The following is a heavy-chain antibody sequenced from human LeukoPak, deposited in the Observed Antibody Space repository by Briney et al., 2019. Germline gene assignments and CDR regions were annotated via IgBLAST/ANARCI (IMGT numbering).Heavy chain of an antibody. J-gene: IGHJ4*02. D-gene: IGHD3-10*01. V-gene: IGHV3-23*01. CDR1: GFTFSSYA. Sequence: GGSLRLSCAASGFTFSSYAMSWVRQAPGKGLEWVSAISGSSDSTYYADSVKGRFTISRDNSKNTLYLQMNSLRAEDTAVYYCAKSMVRGVFDYWGQGTLVTVSS. CDR2: ISGSSDST. CDR3: AKSMVRGVFDY.